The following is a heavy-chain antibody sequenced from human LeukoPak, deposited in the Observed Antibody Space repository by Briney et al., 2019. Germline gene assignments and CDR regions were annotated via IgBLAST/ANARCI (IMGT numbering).Heavy chain of an antibody. CDR2: IYSGGST. Sequence: GGSLRLSCAASGFTVSSNYMSWVRQAPGKGLEWVSVIYSGGSTYYADSVKGRFTISRDNSKNTLYLQMNSLRAEDTAVYYCARDYLSGSSWIGGAAVDYWGQGTLVTVSS. D-gene: IGHD6-13*01. CDR3: ARDYLSGSSWIGGAAVDY. V-gene: IGHV3-53*01. J-gene: IGHJ4*02. CDR1: GFTVSSNY.